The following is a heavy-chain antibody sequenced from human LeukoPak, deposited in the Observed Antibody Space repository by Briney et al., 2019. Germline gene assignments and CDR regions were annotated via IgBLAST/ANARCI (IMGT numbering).Heavy chain of an antibody. CDR1: GFTFSSYA. D-gene: IGHD3-3*01. CDR3: AKDLRFLEWLSKFDY. V-gene: IGHV3-23*01. J-gene: IGHJ4*02. Sequence: PGGSLRLSCAASGFTFSSYAMSWVRQAPGKGLEWVSAISGSGGSTYYADPVKGRFTISRDNSKNTLYLQMNSLRAEDTAVYYCAKDLRFLEWLSKFDYWGQGTLVTVSS. CDR2: ISGSGGST.